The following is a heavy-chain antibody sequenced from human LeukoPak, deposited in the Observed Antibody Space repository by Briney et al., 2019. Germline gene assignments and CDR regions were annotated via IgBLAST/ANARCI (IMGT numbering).Heavy chain of an antibody. CDR2: IIPIFGTA. V-gene: IGHV1-69*05. D-gene: IGHD2-2*01. J-gene: IGHJ1*01. CDR1: GGTFSSYA. CDR3: ARDRVPGKVVPAADEYFQH. Sequence: ASVKVSCKAYGGTFSSYAISWVRQAPGQGLEWMGGIIPIFGTANYAQKFQGRVTMTTDTSTSTAYMELRSLRSDDTAVYYCARDRVPGKVVPAADEYFQHWGQGTLVTVSS.